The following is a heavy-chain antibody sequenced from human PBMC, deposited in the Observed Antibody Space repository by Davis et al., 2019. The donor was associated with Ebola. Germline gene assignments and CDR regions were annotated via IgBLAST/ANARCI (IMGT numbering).Heavy chain of an antibody. D-gene: IGHD2-2*01. J-gene: IGHJ6*03. CDR3: AKAPGPDIVVVPAARRDYYYYYYMDV. CDR2: IWYDGSNK. V-gene: IGHV3-33*06. Sequence: PGGSLRLSCAASGFTFSSYGMHWVRQAPGKGLEWVAVIWYDGSNKYYADSVKGRFTISRDNSKNTLYLQMNSLRAEDTAVYYCAKAPGPDIVVVPAARRDYYYYYYMDVWGKGTTVTVSS. CDR1: GFTFSSYG.